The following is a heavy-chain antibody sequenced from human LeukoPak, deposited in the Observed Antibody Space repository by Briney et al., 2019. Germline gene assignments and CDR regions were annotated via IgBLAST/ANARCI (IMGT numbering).Heavy chain of an antibody. Sequence: PGGSLRLSCETSGFTAGFTFSTSYMTWVRQAPGMGLEWVAEIGPDGSAPVYVDSVKGRFTISRDNAKNSLYLQMNSLRVEETAVYYGARDFSWRQFDYWGLGTLVTVSS. CDR1: GFTAGFTFSTSY. CDR3: ARDFSWRQFDY. CDR2: IGPDGSAP. J-gene: IGHJ4*02. V-gene: IGHV3-7*01.